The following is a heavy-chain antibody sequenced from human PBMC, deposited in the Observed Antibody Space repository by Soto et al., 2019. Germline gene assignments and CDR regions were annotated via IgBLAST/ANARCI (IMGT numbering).Heavy chain of an antibody. CDR2: FSYSGST. CDR1: GGSISSSSYY. D-gene: IGHD6-6*01. CDR3: ARRGPYSSSSFDY. Sequence: SETLSLTCTVSGGSISSSSYYWGWIRQPPGKGLEWIGSFSYSGSTFYNPSLKSRVTVSVDTSKTHFSLKLSSVTAADTAVYYGARRGPYSSSSFDYWGQGTLVTVSS. J-gene: IGHJ4*02. V-gene: IGHV4-39*02.